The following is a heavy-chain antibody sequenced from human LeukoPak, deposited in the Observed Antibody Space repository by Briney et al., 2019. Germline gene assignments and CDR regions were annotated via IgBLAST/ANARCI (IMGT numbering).Heavy chain of an antibody. V-gene: IGHV4-34*01. CDR3: ARAGYYDSSGYSYLFDY. Sequence: SETLSLTCTVSGGSISSYYWSWIRQPPGKGLEWIGETNHSGSTNYNPSLKSRVTISVDTSKNQFSLKLSSVTAADTAVYYCARAGYYDSSGYSYLFDYWGQGTLVTVSS. J-gene: IGHJ4*02. CDR1: GGSISSYY. D-gene: IGHD3-22*01. CDR2: TNHSGST.